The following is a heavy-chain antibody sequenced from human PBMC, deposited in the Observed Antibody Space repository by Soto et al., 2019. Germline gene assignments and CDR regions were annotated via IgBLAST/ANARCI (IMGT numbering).Heavy chain of an antibody. CDR3: ARDHGNVDTAMPHYYGMDV. D-gene: IGHD5-18*01. J-gene: IGHJ6*02. Sequence: HPGGSLRLSCAASGFTVSSNYMSWVRQAPGKGLEWVSVIYSGGSTYYADSVKGRFTISRHNSKNTLYLQMNSLRAEDTAVYYCARDHGNVDTAMPHYYGMDVWGQGTTVTVSS. V-gene: IGHV3-53*04. CDR2: IYSGGST. CDR1: GFTVSSNY.